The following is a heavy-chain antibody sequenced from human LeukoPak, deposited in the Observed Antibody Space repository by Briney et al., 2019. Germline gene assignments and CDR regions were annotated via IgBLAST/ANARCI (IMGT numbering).Heavy chain of an antibody. J-gene: IGHJ4*02. CDR2: ISAYNGNT. D-gene: IGHD3-10*01. V-gene: IGHV1-18*01. CDR1: GYTFTSYG. Sequence: ASVKVSCKASGYTFTSYGISWVRQTPGQGLEWMGWISAYNGNTNYAQKLQGRVTMTTDTSTSTAYMELRSLRSDDTAVYYCARVTYYYGSGSHIDYWGQGTLVTVSS. CDR3: ARVTYYYGSGSHIDY.